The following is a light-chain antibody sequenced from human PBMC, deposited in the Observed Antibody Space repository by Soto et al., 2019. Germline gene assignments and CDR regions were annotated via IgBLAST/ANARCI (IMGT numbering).Light chain of an antibody. V-gene: IGKV2-28*01. CDR1: QSLLHSNGYNY. J-gene: IGKJ4*01. CDR3: MQALQTPRT. CDR2: LGS. Sequence: DIVMTQYTLSLPVTPGEPASISCRSSQSLLHSNGYNYLDWYLQKPGQSPQLLIYLGSNRASGVPDRFSGSGSGTDFTLKISRVEAEDVGVYYCMQALQTPRTFGGGTKVDIK.